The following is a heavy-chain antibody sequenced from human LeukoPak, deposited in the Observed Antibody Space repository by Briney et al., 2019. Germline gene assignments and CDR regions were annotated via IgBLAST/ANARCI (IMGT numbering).Heavy chain of an antibody. Sequence: SVTLSLTCTVAGRSISSDYCSWIRQPPGEGNGWTGYIYYTGSTNYNPSLTSRVTISVDTSKNQFSLKLTSVTAADTAVYYCARGPHWVTGDYDAFDIWGQGTMVTVSS. J-gene: IGHJ3*02. V-gene: IGHV4-59*01. CDR1: GRSISSDY. CDR3: ARGPHWVTGDYDAFDI. D-gene: IGHD4-17*01. CDR2: IYYTGST.